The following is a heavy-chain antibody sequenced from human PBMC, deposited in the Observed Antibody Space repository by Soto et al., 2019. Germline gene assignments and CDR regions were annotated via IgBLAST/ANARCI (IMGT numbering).Heavy chain of an antibody. CDR2: INPNSGGT. J-gene: IGHJ5*02. CDR1: GYIFTDYY. V-gene: IGHV1-2*06. Sequence: ASVKVSCKASGYIFTDYYMHWVRQAPGQELGWMGRINPNSGGTNYAQKFQGRVTMTRDTSISTAYTELSSLRSEDTATYYCARDMYYDILTGPIQWFDPWGQGTLVTVSS. D-gene: IGHD3-9*01. CDR3: ARDMYYDILTGPIQWFDP.